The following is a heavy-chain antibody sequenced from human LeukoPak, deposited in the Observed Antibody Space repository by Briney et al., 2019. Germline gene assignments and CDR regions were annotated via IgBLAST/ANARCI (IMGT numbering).Heavy chain of an antibody. Sequence: GGSLRLSCAASGFSSSDYWMHWVRHAPGKGLVWVSRMNSDGTTTNYADSVKGRFTISRDNAKNTLYLQMNSLRAEDTAVYYCACRPSDIRYYGVFDFWGQGSLVTVSS. CDR1: GFSSSDYW. D-gene: IGHD3-10*01. V-gene: IGHV3-74*01. J-gene: IGHJ4*02. CDR2: MNSDGTTT. CDR3: ACRPSDIRYYGVFDF.